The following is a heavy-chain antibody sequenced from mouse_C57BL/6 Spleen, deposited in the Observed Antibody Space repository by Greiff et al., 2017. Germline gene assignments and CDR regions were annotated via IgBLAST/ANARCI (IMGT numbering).Heavy chain of an antibody. Sequence: QVQLKESGPSLVAPSQSLSITCTVSGFSLTSYAISWVRQPPGKGLEWLGVIWTGGGTNYNSALKSRLSISKDNSKSQVFLKMNSLQTDDTARYYCARNTPDYYGSSQGAMDYWGQGTSVTVSS. D-gene: IGHD1-1*01. CDR1: GFSLTSYA. J-gene: IGHJ4*01. CDR2: IWTGGGT. CDR3: ARNTPDYYGSSQGAMDY. V-gene: IGHV2-9-1*01.